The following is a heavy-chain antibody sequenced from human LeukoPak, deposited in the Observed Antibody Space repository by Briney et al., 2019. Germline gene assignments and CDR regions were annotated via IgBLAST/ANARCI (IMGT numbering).Heavy chain of an antibody. V-gene: IGHV4-59*01. CDR2: IYYSGST. D-gene: IGHD3-22*01. CDR3: ARSTYYYDSSGYYYSPFFDY. Sequence: PSETLSLTCAVYGGSFSGYYWSWIRQPPGKGLEWIGYIYYSGSTNYNPSLKSRVTISVDTSKNQFSLKLSSVTAADTAVYYCARSTYYYDSSGYYYSPFFDYWGQGTLVTVSS. CDR1: GGSFSGYY. J-gene: IGHJ4*02.